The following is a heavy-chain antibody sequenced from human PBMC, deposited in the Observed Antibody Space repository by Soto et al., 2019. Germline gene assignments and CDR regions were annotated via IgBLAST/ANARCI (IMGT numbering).Heavy chain of an antibody. Sequence: EASVKVSCTASVYTFTSYAMHWVRQAPGQRLEWMGWINAGNGNTKYSQKFQGRVTITRDTSASTAYMELSSLRSEDTAVYYCASTLAAAGSRLFDYWGQGTLVTVSS. CDR1: VYTFTSYA. CDR2: INAGNGNT. V-gene: IGHV1-3*01. CDR3: ASTLAAAGSRLFDY. J-gene: IGHJ4*02. D-gene: IGHD6-13*01.